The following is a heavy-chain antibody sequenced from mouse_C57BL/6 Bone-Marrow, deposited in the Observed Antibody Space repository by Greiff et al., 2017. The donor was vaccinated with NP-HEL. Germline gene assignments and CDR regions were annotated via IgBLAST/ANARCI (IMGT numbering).Heavy chain of an antibody. J-gene: IGHJ1*03. V-gene: IGHV1-26*01. CDR1: GYTFTDYY. CDR2: INPNNGGT. D-gene: IGHD2-1*01. CDR3: AFYHGNYVWYFDV. Sequence: VQLQQSGPELVKPGASVKISCKASGYTFTDYYMNWVKQSHGKSLEWIGDINPNNGGTSYNQKFKGKATLTVDKSSSTAYMELRSLTSEDSAVYYCAFYHGNYVWYFDVWGTGTTVTVSS.